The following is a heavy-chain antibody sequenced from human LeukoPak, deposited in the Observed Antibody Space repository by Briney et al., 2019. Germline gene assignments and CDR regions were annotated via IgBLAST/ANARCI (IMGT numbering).Heavy chain of an antibody. CDR2: IYYSGNT. CDR1: GASISTNNY. V-gene: IGHV4-39*01. CDR3: ARHDQWLVRFQH. J-gene: IGHJ1*01. D-gene: IGHD6-19*01. Sequence: SETPSLTRNVSGASISTNNYWGWIRQSPGEGLEWIGSIYYSGNTYYNPSLWSRVAISVDTSKNQFSLKLTSVTAADTAVYYCARHDQWLVRFQHWSQGTLVTVSS.